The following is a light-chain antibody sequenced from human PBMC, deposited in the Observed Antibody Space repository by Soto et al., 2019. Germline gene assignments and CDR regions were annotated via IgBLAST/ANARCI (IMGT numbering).Light chain of an antibody. CDR2: GTP. Sequence: DIQMTQSPSSLSASVGDTVTITCRASQDISNYLAWFQQKPGEAPKLMIYGTPTLESGVPSRFSGGKFGTDFTLTISGLQPEDVANYYCQTYNSLHFSVGPGTKVEI. CDR3: QTYNSLHFS. V-gene: IGKV1-27*01. CDR1: QDISNY. J-gene: IGKJ3*01.